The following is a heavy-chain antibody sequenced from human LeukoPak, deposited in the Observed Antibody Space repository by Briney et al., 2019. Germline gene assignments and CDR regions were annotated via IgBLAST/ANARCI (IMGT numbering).Heavy chain of an antibody. J-gene: IGHJ4*02. D-gene: IGHD6-6*01. CDR2: ISSSSSTV. CDR3: ARGSLQLVPDY. Sequence: GGSLRLSCAASGFTFSSYSMNWVRQAPGKGLEWVSYISSSSSTVYYADSVKGRFTISRDNAKNSLYLQMNSLRAEDTAVYYCARGSLQLVPDYWGQGTLVTVSS. CDR1: GFTFSSYS. V-gene: IGHV3-48*01.